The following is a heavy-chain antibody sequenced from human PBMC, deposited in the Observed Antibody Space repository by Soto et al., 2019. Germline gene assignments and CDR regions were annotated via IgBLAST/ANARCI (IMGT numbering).Heavy chain of an antibody. CDR1: GYTFTSYY. D-gene: IGHD3-16*01. CDR3: ARDPALFMTPDYVWGRLDY. Sequence: ASVKVSCKASGYTFTSYYMHWVRQAPGQGLEWMGIINPSGGSTSYAQKFQGRVTMTRDTSTSTVYMELSSLRSEDTAVYYCARDPALFMTPDYVWGRLDYWGQGSPVPVSS. CDR2: INPSGGST. V-gene: IGHV1-46*01. J-gene: IGHJ4*02.